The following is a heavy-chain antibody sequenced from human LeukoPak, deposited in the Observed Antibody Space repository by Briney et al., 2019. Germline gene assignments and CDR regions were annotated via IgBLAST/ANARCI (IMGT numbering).Heavy chain of an antibody. J-gene: IGHJ4*02. CDR3: AKDSGYVLAQITPDY. V-gene: IGHV3-11*01. D-gene: IGHD5-12*01. Sequence: GGSLRLSCAASGFTFSDYYMSWIRQAPGKGLEWVSYISSSGSTIYYADSVKGRFTISRDNAKNSLYLQMNSLRAEDTALYYCAKDSGYVLAQITPDYWGQGTLVTVSS. CDR2: ISSSGSTI. CDR1: GFTFSDYY.